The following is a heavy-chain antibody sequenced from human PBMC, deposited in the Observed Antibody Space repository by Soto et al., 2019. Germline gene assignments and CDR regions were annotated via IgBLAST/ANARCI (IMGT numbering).Heavy chain of an antibody. J-gene: IGHJ4*02. Sequence: EVQLVESGGGLVQPGGSLRLSCAASGFTFSTYWMSWVRQTPGKGLEWVANINEDGSERYYVDSVKGRFTISRDNAKNSLYLQVNSLIGEDTAVYYCARVWFRDYGGQGTLVTVSS. V-gene: IGHV3-7*05. CDR1: GFTFSTYW. CDR2: INEDGSER. CDR3: ARVWFRDY. D-gene: IGHD2-21*01.